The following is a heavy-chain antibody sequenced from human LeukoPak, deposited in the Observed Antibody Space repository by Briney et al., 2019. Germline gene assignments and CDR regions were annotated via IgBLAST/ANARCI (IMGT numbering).Heavy chain of an antibody. CDR2: IWYDGSNK. CDR3: AKGPGWLRDFDY. J-gene: IGHJ4*02. V-gene: IGHV3-33*06. Sequence: GGSLRLSCAASGFTFSSYGMHWVRQAPGKGLEWVALIWYDGSNKYYADSVKGRFTISRDNSKNTLYLQMNSLRAEDTAVYYCAKGPGWLRDFDYWGQGTLVTVSS. D-gene: IGHD5-12*01. CDR1: GFTFSSYG.